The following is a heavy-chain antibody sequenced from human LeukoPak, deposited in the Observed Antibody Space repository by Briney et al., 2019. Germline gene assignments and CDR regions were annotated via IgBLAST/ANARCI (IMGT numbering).Heavy chain of an antibody. J-gene: IGHJ4*02. V-gene: IGHV4-31*11. D-gene: IGHD3-22*01. CDR1: GGSISSGGYY. Sequence: SETLSLTCDVSGGSISSGGYYWSWIRQHPGKGLEWIGYIYYSGSTYYNPSLKSRVTISVDTSKNQFSLKLSSVTAADTAVYYCARASGDSSGYYLNYFDYWGQGTLVTVSS. CDR2: IYYSGST. CDR3: ARASGDSSGYYLNYFDY.